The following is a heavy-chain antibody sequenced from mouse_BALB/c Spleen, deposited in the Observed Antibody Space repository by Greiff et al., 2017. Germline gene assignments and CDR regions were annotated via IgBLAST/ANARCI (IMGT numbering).Heavy chain of an antibody. CDR3: ARCLTTVVASPYAMDY. J-gene: IGHJ4*01. D-gene: IGHD1-1*01. V-gene: IGHV14-3*02. CDR1: GFNIKDTY. CDR2: IDPANGNT. Sequence: EVKLQESGAELVKPGASVKLSCTASGFNIKDTYMHWVKQRPEQGLEWIGRIDPANGNTKYDPKFQGKATITADTSSNTAYLQLSSLTSEDTAVYYCARCLTTVVASPYAMDYWGQGTSVTVSS.